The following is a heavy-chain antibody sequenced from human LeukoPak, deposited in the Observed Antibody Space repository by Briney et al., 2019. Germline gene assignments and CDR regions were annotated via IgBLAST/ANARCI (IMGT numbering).Heavy chain of an antibody. Sequence: PSQTLSLTCTVSGGSISSGDYYWSWIRQPPGKGLEWIGAINYSGSTYYSPSLQSRVTFSVDASKNQFSLKLSSVTAADTAVYYCARGVGARGSNLDYWGQGTLVTVSS. D-gene: IGHD1-26*01. CDR2: INYSGST. V-gene: IGHV4-30-4*01. J-gene: IGHJ4*02. CDR1: GGSISSGDYY. CDR3: ARGVGARGSNLDY.